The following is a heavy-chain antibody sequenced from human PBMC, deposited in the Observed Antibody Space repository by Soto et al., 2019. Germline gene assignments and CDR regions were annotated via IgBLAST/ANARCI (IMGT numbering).Heavy chain of an antibody. Sequence: QVQLQESGPGLVKSSETLSLTCRVSGGSISNYFWSWIRQPPGKGLEWIGYIFNSGSTIYSPSLKSRVTLTLETSKNQFSLRLGSVTVADTAIYYCARGPETYYMDVWGKGTTVTVSS. CDR1: GGSISNYF. V-gene: IGHV4-59*01. CDR3: ARGPETYYMDV. J-gene: IGHJ6*03. CDR2: IFNSGST.